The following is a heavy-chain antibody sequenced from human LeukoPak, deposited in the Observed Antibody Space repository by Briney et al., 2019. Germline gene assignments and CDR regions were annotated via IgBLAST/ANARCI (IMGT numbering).Heavy chain of an antibody. CDR2: ISGSGDNT. D-gene: IGHD6-19*01. J-gene: IGHJ4*02. V-gene: IGHV3-23*01. CDR1: GFSFSSYA. Sequence: GGSLKLSCAASGFSFSSYAMSWVRQAPGKGLEWVSSISGSGDNTYYAESVKGRFTISRGNSKNTLFLQMNSLRAEDTAVFYCAKRSGYTTGWFFDFWGQGTLVTVSS. CDR3: AKRSGYTTGWFFDF.